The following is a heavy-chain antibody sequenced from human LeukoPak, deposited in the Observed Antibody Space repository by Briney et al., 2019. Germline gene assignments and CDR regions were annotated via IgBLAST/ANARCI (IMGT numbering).Heavy chain of an antibody. Sequence: SETLSLTCTVSGGSISSSSYYWGWIRQPPGKGLEWTGSIYYSGSTYYNPSLKSRVTISVDTSKNQFSLKLSSVTAADTAVYYCARLTGGYSYGPVDYWGQGTLVTVSS. CDR2: IYYSGST. V-gene: IGHV4-39*01. CDR1: GGSISSSSYY. J-gene: IGHJ4*02. CDR3: ARLTGGYSYGPVDY. D-gene: IGHD5-18*01.